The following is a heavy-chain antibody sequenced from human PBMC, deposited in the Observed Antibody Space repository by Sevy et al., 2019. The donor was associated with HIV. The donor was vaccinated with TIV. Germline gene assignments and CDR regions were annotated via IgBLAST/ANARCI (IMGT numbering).Heavy chain of an antibody. CDR2: VRLSGGDT. V-gene: IGHV3-23*01. Sequence: GGSLRLSCAASGFTFSTYAMTWVRQAPEKGLEWVSVVRLSGGDTYYTDSVKGRFTISRDNSKNTLYLQMNSLRAEDTAVYYCAKDRVSGTYYTGDFDYWGQGTLVTVSS. CDR1: GFTFSTYA. D-gene: IGHD3-10*01. J-gene: IGHJ4*02. CDR3: AKDRVSGTYYTGDFDY.